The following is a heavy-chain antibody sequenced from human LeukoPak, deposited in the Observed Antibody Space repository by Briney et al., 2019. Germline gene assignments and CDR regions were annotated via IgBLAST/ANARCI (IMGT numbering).Heavy chain of an antibody. CDR1: GDSISNYY. CDR2: IYYSEST. D-gene: IGHD2/OR15-2a*01. CDR3: ARGRCRNSGCRPYFDY. J-gene: IGHJ4*02. V-gene: IGHV4-59*01. Sequence: KPSETLSLTCTVSGDSISNYYWSWIRQPPGKGLEWIGYIYYSESTNYNPSLKSRVTISTDTSKSRFSLNLRSVTAEDTGIYYCARGRCRNSGCRPYFDYWGQGTQVTVSS.